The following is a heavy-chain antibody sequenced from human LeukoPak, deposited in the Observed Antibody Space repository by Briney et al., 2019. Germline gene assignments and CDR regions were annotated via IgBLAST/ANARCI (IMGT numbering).Heavy chain of an antibody. D-gene: IGHD1-1*01. V-gene: IGHV4-38-2*02. J-gene: IGHJ6*03. CDR2: IYHSGST. CDR1: GYSISSGYY. Sequence: PSETLSPTCTVSGYSISSGYYWGWIRQPPGKGLEWIGSIYHSGSTYYNPSLKSRVTISVDTSKNQFSLKLSSVTVADTAVYYCARGRVSSSTWYSTYYYYFYMDVWGKGTTVTVSS. CDR3: ARGRVSSSTWYSTYYYYFYMDV.